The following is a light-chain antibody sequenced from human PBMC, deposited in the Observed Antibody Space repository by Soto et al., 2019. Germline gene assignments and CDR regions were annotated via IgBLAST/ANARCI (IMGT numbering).Light chain of an antibody. Sequence: EIVLTQSPGTLSLSPGERATLSCRASQAVSSNSLAWYQQKPGQAPRLLIYGASTMATGIPDRFSGSGSGTDFTLTINRLEPEDFAVYYCQQYGASLLTFGGGTKVEIK. CDR3: QQYGASLLT. V-gene: IGKV3-20*01. J-gene: IGKJ4*01. CDR1: QAVSSNS. CDR2: GAS.